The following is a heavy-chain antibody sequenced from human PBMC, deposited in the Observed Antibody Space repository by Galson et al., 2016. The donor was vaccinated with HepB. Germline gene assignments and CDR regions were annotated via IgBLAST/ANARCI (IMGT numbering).Heavy chain of an antibody. CDR1: GYTFTNYW. Sequence: QSGAEVKKPGESLQISCKASGYTFTNYWIGWVRQMPGKDLEWMGIIYPDDSDTRYSPSFEGQVTISADKSISTAYLQWSSLKASDTAMYYCARHVVGDLEPWLYWLDPWGQGTLVTVSS. V-gene: IGHV5-51*01. CDR2: IYPDDSDT. D-gene: IGHD6-19*01. CDR3: ARHVVGDLEPWLYWLDP. J-gene: IGHJ5*02.